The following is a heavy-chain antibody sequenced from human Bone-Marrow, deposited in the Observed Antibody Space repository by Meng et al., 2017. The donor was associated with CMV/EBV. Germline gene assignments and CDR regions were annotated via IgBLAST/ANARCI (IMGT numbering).Heavy chain of an antibody. J-gene: IGHJ4*02. D-gene: IGHD3-3*01. V-gene: IGHV3-11*01. CDR3: ARSLLEGYYFDY. Sequence: GGSLRLSCAASGFTFSDYYMSWIRQAPGKGLEWVSYISSSGSTIYYADSVKGRFTIPRDNAKNSLYLQMNSLRAEDTAVYYCARSLLEGYYFDYWGQGTLVTVSS. CDR2: ISSSGSTI. CDR1: GFTFSDYY.